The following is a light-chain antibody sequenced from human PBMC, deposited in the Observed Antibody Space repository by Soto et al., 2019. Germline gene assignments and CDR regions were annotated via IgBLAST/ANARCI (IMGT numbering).Light chain of an antibody. CDR1: RPVRSN. V-gene: IGKV3-15*01. CDR2: GSS. J-gene: IGKJ2*03. CDR3: QQYNDWLYS. Sequence: EIVMTQSPANMSVSPGERVAVSCRASRPVRSNLAWYQQKPGQPSRLLIYGSSTRATGIPARFSGSGSGTEFTLTVTSLQSADIAVYYCQQYNDWLYSFGQGTKVDIK.